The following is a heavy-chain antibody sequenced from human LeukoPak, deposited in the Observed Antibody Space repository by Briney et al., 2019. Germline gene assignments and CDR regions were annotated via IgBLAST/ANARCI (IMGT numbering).Heavy chain of an antibody. V-gene: IGHV3-30*18. CDR2: ISYDGSNK. CDR3: AKAYSDYGVDYYYYGMDV. D-gene: IGHD4-11*01. CDR1: GFTFSSYG. Sequence: GRSLRLSCAASGFTFSSYGIHRVRQAPDKGLEWVAIISYDGSNKYYADSVKGRFTISRDNSKNTLYLQMNSLRAEDTAVYYCAKAYSDYGVDYYYYGMDVWGQGTTVTVSS. J-gene: IGHJ6*02.